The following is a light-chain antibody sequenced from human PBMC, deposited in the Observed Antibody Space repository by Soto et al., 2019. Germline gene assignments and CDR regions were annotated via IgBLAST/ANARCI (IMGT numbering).Light chain of an antibody. CDR1: QSVSSN. V-gene: IGKV3-15*01. CDR3: QQYNYWGYT. J-gene: IGKJ2*01. Sequence: EIVMTQSPATLSVSPGERATLSCRASQSVSSNLAWYQQKPGQAPRLLIYGASTRATGIPARFSGSGSGTEFTLTISSLQSEDFAVYYCQQYNYWGYTFGQGTKV. CDR2: GAS.